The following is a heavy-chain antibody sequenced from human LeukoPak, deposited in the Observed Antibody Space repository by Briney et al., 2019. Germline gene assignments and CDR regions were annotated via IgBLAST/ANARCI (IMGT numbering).Heavy chain of an antibody. CDR1: GGSISSYN. J-gene: IGHJ6*03. CDR2: IYTSGST. Sequence: PSETLSLTCTVSGGSISSYNWSWIRQPAGKGLEWIGRIYTSGSTNYNPSLKSRVTMSVDTSKNQFSLKLSSVTAADTAVYYCAREFFDFWSGYSLSGLYYYYMDVWGKGTTVTVSS. V-gene: IGHV4-4*07. CDR3: AREFFDFWSGYSLSGLYYYYMDV. D-gene: IGHD3-3*01.